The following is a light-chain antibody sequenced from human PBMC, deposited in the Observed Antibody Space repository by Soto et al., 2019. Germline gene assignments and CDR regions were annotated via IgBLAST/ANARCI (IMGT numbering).Light chain of an antibody. Sequence: QTALTQPASVSGSPGQSITISCTGTSSDVGSYNLVSWYQQHPGKAPKLMIYEVNKRPSGVSNRFSGSKSGNTASLTISGLQAEDEADYYCCSYAGGSTFVVFGGGTQLTVL. CDR2: EVN. CDR1: SSDVGSYNL. V-gene: IGLV2-23*02. CDR3: CSYAGGSTFVV. J-gene: IGLJ2*01.